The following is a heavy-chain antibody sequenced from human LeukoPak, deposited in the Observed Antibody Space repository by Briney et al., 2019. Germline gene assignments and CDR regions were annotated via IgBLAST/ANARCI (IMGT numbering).Heavy chain of an antibody. Sequence: ASVKVSCMASGYTFTTYYISWVRQAPGQGLEWMGWISAYNGNTNYAQKFQGRVTMTTDTSPSTAYMELRSLRSDDTAVYYCAREEGAPIAAANVWGLGTMITVSS. V-gene: IGHV1-18*01. CDR1: GYTFTTYY. CDR2: ISAYNGNT. J-gene: IGHJ3*01. CDR3: AREEGAPIAAANV. D-gene: IGHD6-13*01.